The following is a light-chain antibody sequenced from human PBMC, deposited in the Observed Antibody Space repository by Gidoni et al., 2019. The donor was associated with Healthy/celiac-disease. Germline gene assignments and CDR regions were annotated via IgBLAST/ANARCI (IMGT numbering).Light chain of an antibody. CDR2: EVS. CDR1: SSDVGGYNY. Sequence: QSALTQPASVSGSPVQSITISCTGTSSDVGGYNYVSWYQQHPGKAPKLMIYEVSNRPSGVSNRFSGSKSGNTASLTISGLQAEDEADYYCSSYTSSSIPYVFGTGTKVTVL. V-gene: IGLV2-14*01. J-gene: IGLJ1*01. CDR3: SSYTSSSIPYV.